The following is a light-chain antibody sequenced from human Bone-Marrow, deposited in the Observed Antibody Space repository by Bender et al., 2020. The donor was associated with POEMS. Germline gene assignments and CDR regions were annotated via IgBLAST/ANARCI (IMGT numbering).Light chain of an antibody. CDR2: QDT. V-gene: IGLV3-1*01. Sequence: SYELTQPPSVSVSPGQTASITCSGDKLGDKYTYWYQQRPGQSPVMVIYQDTKRPSGIHERFSGSNSGNTATLTISGTQAMDESNYYCQAWDINTDVVCGGGTKLTLL. CDR3: QAWDINTDVV. CDR1: KLGDKY. J-gene: IGLJ2*01.